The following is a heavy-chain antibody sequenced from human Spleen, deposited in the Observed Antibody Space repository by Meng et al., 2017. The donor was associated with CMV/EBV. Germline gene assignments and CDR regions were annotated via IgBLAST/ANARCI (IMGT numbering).Heavy chain of an antibody. J-gene: IGHJ6*02. V-gene: IGHV3-23*03. CDR2: IYSGGSVT. CDR3: ANWWETQYYGMDV. CDR1: GFTFRDFA. Sequence: GESLKISCAASGFTFRDFAMSWGRQSPGKGLEWVSIIYSGGSVTYHADSVKGRFTISRDDSKNTLYLQMNSLRVEDTAIYYCANWWETQYYGMDVWGQGTTVTVSS. D-gene: IGHD1-26*01.